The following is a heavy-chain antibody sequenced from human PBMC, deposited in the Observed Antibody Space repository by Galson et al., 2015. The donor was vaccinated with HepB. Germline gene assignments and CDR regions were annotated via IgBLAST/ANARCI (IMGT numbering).Heavy chain of an antibody. D-gene: IGHD6-13*01. CDR1: GYSFTSYW. CDR2: IYPGDSDT. Sequence: QSGAEVKKPGESLKISCKGSGYSFTSYWIGWVRQMPGKGLEWMGIIYPGDSDTRYSPSFQGQVTISADKSISTAYLQWSSLKASDTAMYYCAAYSSSWYSDYYGMDVWGQGTTVTVSS. J-gene: IGHJ6*02. V-gene: IGHV5-51*03. CDR3: AAYSSSWYSDYYGMDV.